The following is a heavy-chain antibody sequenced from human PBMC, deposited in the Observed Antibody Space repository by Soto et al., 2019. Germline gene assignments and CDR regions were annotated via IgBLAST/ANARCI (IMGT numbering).Heavy chain of an antibody. Sequence: PSETLSLTCTVSGGSIISGGYYWSWIRQHPGKGLEWIGYIYYSGSTYYNPSLKSRVTISVDTSKNQFSLKLSSVTAADTAVYYCARVEGGSAFDIWGQGTMVTVSS. J-gene: IGHJ3*02. D-gene: IGHD2-15*01. CDR1: GGSIISGGYY. V-gene: IGHV4-31*03. CDR3: ARVEGGSAFDI. CDR2: IYYSGST.